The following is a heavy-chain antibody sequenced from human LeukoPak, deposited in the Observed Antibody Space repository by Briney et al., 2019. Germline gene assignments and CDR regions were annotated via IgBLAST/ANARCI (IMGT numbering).Heavy chain of an antibody. J-gene: IGHJ6*03. V-gene: IGHV4-34*01. CDR3: ARIAADYGGYYYMDV. Sequence: SETLSLTCAVYGGSFSGYYWSWIRQPPGKGLEWIGEINHSGSTNYNPSLKSRVTISVDTSKNQFSLKLSSVTAADTAVYYCARIAADYGGYYYMDVWGKGTTVTVSS. D-gene: IGHD6-13*01. CDR1: GGSFSGYY. CDR2: INHSGST.